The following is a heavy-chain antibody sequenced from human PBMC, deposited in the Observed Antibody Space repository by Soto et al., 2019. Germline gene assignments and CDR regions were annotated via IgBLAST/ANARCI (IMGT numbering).Heavy chain of an antibody. D-gene: IGHD3-9*01. CDR3: ARVYYDILTGRDRPYYYYMDV. V-gene: IGHV1-69*02. J-gene: IGHJ6*03. CDR1: GGTFSSYT. Sequence: GASVKVSCKASGGTFSSYTISWVRQAPGQGLEWMGRIIPILGIANYAQKFQGRVTITADKSTSTAYMELSSLRSEDTAVYYCARVYYDILTGRDRPYYYYMDVWGKGTTVTVSS. CDR2: IIPILGIA.